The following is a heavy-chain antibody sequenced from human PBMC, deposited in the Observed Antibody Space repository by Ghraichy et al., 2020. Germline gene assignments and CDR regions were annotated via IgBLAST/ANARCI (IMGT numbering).Heavy chain of an antibody. D-gene: IGHD2-2*01. V-gene: IGHV3-7*03. J-gene: IGHJ5*02. CDR3: ARVGTSSTYSNDH. Sequence: GGSLRLSCAASGFTFSGHWMSWVRQAPGKGLEWVANIKQDGREKYYVDSVKGRFTISRDNAKNSLYLQMNSLRAEDTAVYFCARVGTSSTYSNDHWGQGTLVTVSS. CDR1: GFTFSGHW. CDR2: IKQDGREK.